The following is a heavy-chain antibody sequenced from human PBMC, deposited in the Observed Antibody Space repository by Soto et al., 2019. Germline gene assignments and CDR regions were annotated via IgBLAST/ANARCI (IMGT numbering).Heavy chain of an antibody. CDR2: ISWDSGRM. CDR3: AKARLWGGDGYNSYYYNAMDV. J-gene: IGHJ6*02. V-gene: IGHV3-9*01. Sequence: EMQLVESGGGLVQPGRSLRLSCAASGFTFDDYAMYWVRQGPGKGLEWVSGISWDSGRMGYADSVKGRFTISRDNAKNSLYLQMNSLRPEDTALYYCAKARLWGGDGYNSYYYNAMDVWGQGTTVTVSS. CDR1: GFTFDDYA. D-gene: IGHD3-16*01.